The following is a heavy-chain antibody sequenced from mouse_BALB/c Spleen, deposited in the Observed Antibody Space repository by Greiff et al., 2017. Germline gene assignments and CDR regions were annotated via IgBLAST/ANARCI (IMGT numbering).Heavy chain of an antibody. CDR2: IWAGGST. J-gene: IGHJ4*01. Sequence: VMLVESGPGLVAPSQSLSITCTVSGFSLTSYGVHWVRQPPGKGLEWLGVIWAGGSTNYNSALMSRLSISKDNSKSQVFLKMNSLQTDDTPIYYSAKEDYNYSMYYSGQRTSDTASS. CDR1: GFSLTSYG. CDR3: AKEDYNYSMYY. D-gene: IGHD2-12*01. V-gene: IGHV2-9*02.